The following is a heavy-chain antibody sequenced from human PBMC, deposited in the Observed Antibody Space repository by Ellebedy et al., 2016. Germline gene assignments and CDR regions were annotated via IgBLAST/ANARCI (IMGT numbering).Heavy chain of an antibody. D-gene: IGHD3-16*01. CDR3: ARGDVLGSSLDY. CDR1: GGSISSYY. J-gene: IGHJ4*02. CDR2: IYYSGST. Sequence: SETLSLTCTVSGGSISSYYWSWIRQPPGKGLEWLGYIYYSGSTNYNPSLKSRVTISVDTSKNQFSLKLSSVTAAETAVYYCARGDVLGSSLDYWGQGTLVTVSS. V-gene: IGHV4-59*01.